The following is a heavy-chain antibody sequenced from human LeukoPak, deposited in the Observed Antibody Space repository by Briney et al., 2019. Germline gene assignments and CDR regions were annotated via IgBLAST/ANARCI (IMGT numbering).Heavy chain of an antibody. CDR2: IDPSDSYT. Sequence: GESLKISCKGSGCIFTSYWISWVRQMPGKGLEWMGRIDPSDSYTNYSPSFQGHVTISADKSISTAYLQWSSLKASDTAMYYCARHRSGSGSYYEDGDWFDPCGQGTLVTVSS. CDR1: GCIFTSYW. CDR3: ARHRSGSGSYYEDGDWFDP. J-gene: IGHJ5*02. D-gene: IGHD3-10*01. V-gene: IGHV5-10-1*01.